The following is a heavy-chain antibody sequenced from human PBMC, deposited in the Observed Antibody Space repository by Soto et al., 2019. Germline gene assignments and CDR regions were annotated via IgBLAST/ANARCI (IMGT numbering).Heavy chain of an antibody. CDR2: IIPIFGTA. J-gene: IGHJ5*02. Sequence: SVKVSCKASGGTFSSYAISWLRQSPGQGLEWMGGIIPIFGTANYAQKFQGRVTITADESTSTAYMELSSLRSEDTAVYYCAGRVVPAASWFDPWGQGTLVTVSS. V-gene: IGHV1-69*13. D-gene: IGHD2-2*01. CDR1: GGTFSSYA. CDR3: AGRVVPAASWFDP.